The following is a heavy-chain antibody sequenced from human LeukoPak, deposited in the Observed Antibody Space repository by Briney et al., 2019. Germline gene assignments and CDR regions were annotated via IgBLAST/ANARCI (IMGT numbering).Heavy chain of an antibody. V-gene: IGHV3-23*01. CDR1: GFTFTTHN. CDR3: AKAVAGTCSGARCYYFDF. J-gene: IGHJ4*02. Sequence: GGSLSLFCGASGFTFTTHNVIGLRQTPGKGLEWVSTFSDSVDTTYHADSVKGRFTISRDNSKNTVYLQMNSLRAEDTAVYYCAKAVAGTCSGARCYYFDFWGQGTPVTVSS. CDR2: FSDSVDTT. D-gene: IGHD2-15*01.